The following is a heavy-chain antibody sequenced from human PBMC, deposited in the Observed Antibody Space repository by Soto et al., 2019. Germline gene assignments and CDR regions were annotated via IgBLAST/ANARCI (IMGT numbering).Heavy chain of an antibody. J-gene: IGHJ3*02. CDR3: ARQYGDYVRGAFDI. V-gene: IGHV4-59*01. D-gene: IGHD4-17*01. Sequence: QVQLQESGPGLVKPSETLSLTCTVSGGSISSYYWSWIRQPPGKGLEWIGYMYYSGSTNYNPSLKRRVTISVDTSKNQFSLKLSSVTAADTAVYYCARQYGDYVRGAFDIWGQGTMVTVSS. CDR2: MYYSGST. CDR1: GGSISSYY.